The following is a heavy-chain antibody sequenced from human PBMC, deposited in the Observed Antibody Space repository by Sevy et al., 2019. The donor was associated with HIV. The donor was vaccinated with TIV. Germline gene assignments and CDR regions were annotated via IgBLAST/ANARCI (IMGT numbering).Heavy chain of an antibody. CDR1: VGSIRHYY. D-gene: IGHD1-26*01. CDR2: VYYTGNT. V-gene: IGHV4-59*01. CDR3: VRQGGLVDYGMDV. Sequence: SETPSLTCTVSVGSIRHYYWSWIRQPPGKGLEWIGFVYYTGNTKYNPSLKGRVTVALDTSKNQFSLKLNSVTAADTAVYYCVRQGGLVDYGMDVWGPGTTVTVSS. J-gene: IGHJ6*02.